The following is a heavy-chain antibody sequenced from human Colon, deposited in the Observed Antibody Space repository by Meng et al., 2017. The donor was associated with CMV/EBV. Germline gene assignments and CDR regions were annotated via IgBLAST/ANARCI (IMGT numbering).Heavy chain of an antibody. CDR3: VRMTTGGFDY. CDR2: LKEDGSEK. CDR1: GFTFSHYW. J-gene: IGHJ4*02. V-gene: IGHV3-7*01. D-gene: IGHD1-1*01. Sequence: GGSLRLSCAASGFTFSHYWMSWVRQAPGKGLEWVAGLKEDGSEKYYVDSVKGRFTISRDNAKNSLYLQMSSLRAEDTAVYYCVRMTTGGFDYWGQGALVTVSS.